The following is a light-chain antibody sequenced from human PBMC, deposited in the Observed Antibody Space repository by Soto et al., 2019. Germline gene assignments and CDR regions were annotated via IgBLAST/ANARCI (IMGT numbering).Light chain of an antibody. CDR3: RQYDSSPIT. J-gene: IGKJ5*01. CDR1: QSVSSSY. V-gene: IGKV3-20*01. CDR2: GAS. Sequence: EIVLTQSPGTLSLSPGERATLSCRASQSVSSSYSAWYQQKPGQAPRLLIYGASSRATGIPDRFSGSGSGTHFTLTISRLEPEDFAVYYCRQYDSSPITFGQGTRLEIK.